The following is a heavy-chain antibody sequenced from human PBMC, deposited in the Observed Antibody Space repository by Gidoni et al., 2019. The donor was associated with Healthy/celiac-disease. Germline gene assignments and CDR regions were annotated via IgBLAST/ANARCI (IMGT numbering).Heavy chain of an antibody. D-gene: IGHD2-15*01. CDR1: GYTFTSYA. CDR3: ARDLQGGEHYYYYGMDV. J-gene: IGHJ6*02. CDR2: INAGNGNT. V-gene: IGHV1-3*01. Sequence: QVQLVQSGAEVKKPGASVKVSCKAYGYTFTSYAMHWVRQAPGQRLEWMGWINAGNGNTKYSQKFQGRVTITRDTSASTAYMELSSLRSEDTAVYYCARDLQGGEHYYYYGMDVWGQGTTVTVSS.